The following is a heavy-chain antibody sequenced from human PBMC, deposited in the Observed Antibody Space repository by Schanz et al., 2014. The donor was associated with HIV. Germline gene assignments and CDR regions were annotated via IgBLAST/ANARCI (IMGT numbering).Heavy chain of an antibody. D-gene: IGHD3-22*01. J-gene: IGHJ4*02. CDR1: GFTFTNHA. CDR2: ISESGGRT. Sequence: EVQLLESGGGLAQPGGSLTLSCAASGFTFTNHALSWVRQAPGKGLEWVSSISESGGRTYYADSVNGRFTISRDNSKNTLSLQMTALRTEDTAVYYCAKPEYDSRGNSQSHFDYWGQGTLVTVSS. V-gene: IGHV3-23*01. CDR3: AKPEYDSRGNSQSHFDY.